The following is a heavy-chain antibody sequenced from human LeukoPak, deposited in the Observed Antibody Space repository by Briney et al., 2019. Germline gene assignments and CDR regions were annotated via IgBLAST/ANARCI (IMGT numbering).Heavy chain of an antibody. J-gene: IGHJ4*02. CDR3: ARVFDYYDSSGSLDY. CDR2: INPSGGST. D-gene: IGHD3-22*01. V-gene: IGHV1-46*01. Sequence: ASVKVSCKASGYTFTSYYMHWVRQAPGQGLEWMGIINPSGGSTSYAQKFQGRVTMTRDTSTSTVYVELSSLRSEDTAVYYCARVFDYYDSSGSLDYWGQGTLVTVSS. CDR1: GYTFTSYY.